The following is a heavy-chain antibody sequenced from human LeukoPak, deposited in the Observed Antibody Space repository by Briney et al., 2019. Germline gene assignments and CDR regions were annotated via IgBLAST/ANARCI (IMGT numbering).Heavy chain of an antibody. Sequence: PGGSLRLSCAASGFAFSSYNMKWVRQAPGKGLEWVSFISTTSTYIYYADSVKGRFTVSRDNSKNLLYLQMNSLRAEDTAVYYCARRPGYGDYVWGQGTLVTVSS. V-gene: IGHV3-21*06. J-gene: IGHJ4*02. CDR1: GFAFSSYN. D-gene: IGHD4-17*01. CDR3: ARRPGYGDYV. CDR2: ISTTSTYI.